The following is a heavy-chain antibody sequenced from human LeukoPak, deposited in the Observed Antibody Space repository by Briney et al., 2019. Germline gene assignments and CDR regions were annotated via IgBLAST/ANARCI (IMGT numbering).Heavy chain of an antibody. D-gene: IGHD3-10*01. CDR1: GYTLTVHY. CDR3: ARGGGVTMVRGVRKLFDF. V-gene: IGHV1-2*02. CDR2: INPDSGGT. J-gene: IGHJ4*02. Sequence: ASVTVSCKASGYTLTVHYMHWVRQAPGQGLEWMGWINPDSGGTNYAQKFQGRVTMTRDTSISTAYMELSRLRSDDTAVYYCARGGGVTMVRGVRKLFDFWGQGTLVTVSS.